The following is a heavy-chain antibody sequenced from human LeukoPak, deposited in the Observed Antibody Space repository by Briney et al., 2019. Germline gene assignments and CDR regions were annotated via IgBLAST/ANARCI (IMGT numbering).Heavy chain of an antibody. CDR2: IYYSGST. V-gene: IGHV4-31*03. CDR3: ARAAYYDFWSGYSPPYYYYGMDV. J-gene: IGHJ6*02. Sequence: SQTLSLTCTVSGGSISSGGYYWSWIRQHPGKGLEWIGYIYYSGSTYYNPSLKSRVTISVDTSKNQFSLKLSSVTAADTAVYYCARAAYYDFWSGYSPPYYYYGMDVWGQGTTVTVSS. D-gene: IGHD3-3*01. CDR1: GGSISSGGYY.